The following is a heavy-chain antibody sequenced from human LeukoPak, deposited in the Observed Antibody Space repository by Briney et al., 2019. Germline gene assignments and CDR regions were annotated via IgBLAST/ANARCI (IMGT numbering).Heavy chain of an antibody. V-gene: IGHV3-33*01. J-gene: IGHJ6*02. CDR1: GFTFSGHG. D-gene: IGHD2-15*01. CDR3: ARAPRDCSGGSCYSGVGYYYGMDV. Sequence: GGSLRLSCAASGFTFSGHGMHWVRQTPGKGLEWVAVIWYDGSNKYYADSVKGRFTISRDNSKNTLYLQMNSLRAGDTAVYYCARAPRDCSGGSCYSGVGYYYGMDVWGQGTTVTVSS. CDR2: IWYDGSNK.